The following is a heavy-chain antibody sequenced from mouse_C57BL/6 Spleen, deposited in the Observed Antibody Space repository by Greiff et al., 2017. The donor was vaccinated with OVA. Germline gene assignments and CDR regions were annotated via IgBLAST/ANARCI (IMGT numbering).Heavy chain of an antibody. CDR3: ARGDDYDDDFDY. V-gene: IGHV5-4*01. CDR2: ISDGGSYT. D-gene: IGHD2-4*01. J-gene: IGHJ2*01. Sequence: EVQVVESGGGLVKPGGSLKLSCAASGFTFSSYAMSWVRQTPEQRLEWVATISDGGSYTYYPDNVKGRFTISRDNAKNNLYLQMSHLKSEDTAMYYCARGDDYDDDFDYWGQGTTLTVSS. CDR1: GFTFSSYA.